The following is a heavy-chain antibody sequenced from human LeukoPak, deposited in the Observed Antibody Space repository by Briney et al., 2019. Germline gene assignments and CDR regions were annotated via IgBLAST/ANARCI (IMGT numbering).Heavy chain of an antibody. Sequence: GGSLRLSCAASGFTFSDYYMSWIRQAPGKGLEWVSYISSSGSTIYYADSVKGRFTISRDSAKNSLYLQMNSLRAEDAAVYYCARESNRGYLNYWGQGTLVTVSS. V-gene: IGHV3-11*01. D-gene: IGHD7-27*01. J-gene: IGHJ4*02. CDR1: GFTFSDYY. CDR3: ARESNRGYLNY. CDR2: ISSSGSTI.